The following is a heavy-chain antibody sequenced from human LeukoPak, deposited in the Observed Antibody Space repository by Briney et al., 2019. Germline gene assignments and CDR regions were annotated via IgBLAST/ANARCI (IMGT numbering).Heavy chain of an antibody. CDR2: IYYSGST. J-gene: IGHJ4*02. V-gene: IGHV4-30-4*02. CDR1: GGSISSGDYD. D-gene: IGHD3-22*01. CDR3: ARATYYYDSSGYYNLVPSSYFDY. Sequence: PSETLSLTCTVSGGSISSGDYDWGWLRQPPGKGLEWIGYIYYSGSTYYNPSLKSRVTISVDTSKNQFSLKLSSVTAADTAVYYCARATYYYDSSGYYNLVPSSYFDYWGQGTLVTVSS.